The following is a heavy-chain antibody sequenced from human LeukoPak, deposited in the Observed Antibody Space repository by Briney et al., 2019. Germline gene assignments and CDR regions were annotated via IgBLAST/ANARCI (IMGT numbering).Heavy chain of an antibody. Sequence: GGSLRLSCAASGFTVSSNYMSWIRQAPGKGLEWVSYISSGSSSTNYADSVKGRFTISRDNAKSSLYLQMNSLRAEDTAVYYCASGGPVTTYDFDYWGQGTPVTVSS. V-gene: IGHV3-11*06. CDR3: ASGGPVTTYDFDY. CDR1: GFTVSSNY. J-gene: IGHJ4*02. D-gene: IGHD4-17*01. CDR2: ISSGSSST.